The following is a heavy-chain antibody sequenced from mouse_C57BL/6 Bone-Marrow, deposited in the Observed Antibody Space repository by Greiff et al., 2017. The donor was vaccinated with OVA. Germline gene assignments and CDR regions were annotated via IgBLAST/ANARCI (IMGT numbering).Heavy chain of an antibody. CDR1: GYSITSGYY. Sequence: VQLQESGPGLVKPSQSLSLTCSVTGYSITSGYYWNWIRQFPGNKLEWMGYISYDGSNNYNPSLKNRISITRDTSKNQFFLKLNSVTTEDTATYYCAYYGSSMYFDVWGTGTTVTVSS. J-gene: IGHJ1*03. CDR2: ISYDGSN. V-gene: IGHV3-6*01. D-gene: IGHD1-1*01. CDR3: AYYGSSMYFDV.